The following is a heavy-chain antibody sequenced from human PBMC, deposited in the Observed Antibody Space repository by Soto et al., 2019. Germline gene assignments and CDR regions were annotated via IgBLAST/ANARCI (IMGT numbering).Heavy chain of an antibody. CDR3: ARDQRIAAAGRVPDY. CDR1: GFTFSDYY. V-gene: IGHV3-11*06. J-gene: IGHJ4*02. Sequence: QVQLVESGGGLVKPGGSLRLSCAASGFTFSDYYMSWIRQAPGKGLEWVSYISSSSSYTNYADSVKGRFTISRDNAKYSLYLQMNSLRAEDTAVYYCARDQRIAAAGRVPDYWGQGTLVTVSS. D-gene: IGHD6-13*01. CDR2: ISSSSSYT.